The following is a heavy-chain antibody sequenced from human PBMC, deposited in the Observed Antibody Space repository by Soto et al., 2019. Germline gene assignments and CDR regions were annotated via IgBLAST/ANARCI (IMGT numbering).Heavy chain of an antibody. CDR2: INPNSGGT. V-gene: IGHV1-2*04. J-gene: IGHJ4*02. CDR1: GYTFTGYY. Sequence: ASVKVSCKASGYTFTGYYMHWVRQAPGQGLEWMGWINPNSGGTNYAQKFQGCVTMTRDTSISTAYMELSRLRSDDTAVYYCAREGGDSRVWYYFHXSGQGTLLTVSX. CDR3: AREGGDSRVWYYFHX. D-gene: IGHD6-19*01.